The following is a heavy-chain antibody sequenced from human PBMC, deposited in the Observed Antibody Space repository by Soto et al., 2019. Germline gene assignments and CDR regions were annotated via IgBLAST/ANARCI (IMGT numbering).Heavy chain of an antibody. CDR1: GFNFDDYG. Sequence: EVQLVESGGGVVRPGGSLRLSCVASGFNFDDYGMTWVRQKPGMGLEWLCDTNWNGAITNCVDSVKGRFTISRDNAKSFLYLHMSSLRGEDTAFYYCARDGCGRYLDYWGQGTLVTVSS. CDR3: ARDGCGRYLDY. D-gene: IGHD6-25*01. V-gene: IGHV3-20*04. J-gene: IGHJ4*02. CDR2: TNWNGAIT.